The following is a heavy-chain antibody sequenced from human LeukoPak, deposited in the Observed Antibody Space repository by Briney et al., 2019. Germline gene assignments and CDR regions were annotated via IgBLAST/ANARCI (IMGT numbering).Heavy chain of an antibody. CDR3: ASSGKGRYSSSSPGEPNYYYYYMDV. CDR1: GDSISSYY. CDR2: NYYSGST. Sequence: SETLSLTCTVPGDSISSYYWSWIRQPPGKGLEWIGYNYYSGSTNYNPSLKSRVTISVDTSKNQFSLKLSSVTAADTAVYYCASSGKGRYSSSSPGEPNYYYYYMDVWGKGTTVTVSS. J-gene: IGHJ6*03. V-gene: IGHV4-59*01. D-gene: IGHD6-6*01.